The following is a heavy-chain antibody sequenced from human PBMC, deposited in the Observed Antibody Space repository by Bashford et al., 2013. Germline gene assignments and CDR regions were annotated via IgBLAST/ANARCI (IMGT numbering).Heavy chain of an antibody. V-gene: IGHV1-18*04. CDR3: ARDDYTNYQAEFFYGVDV. CDR1: GYTFTRYG. J-gene: IGHJ6*02. D-gene: IGHD4-11*01. CDR2: ISADNGKT. Sequence: ASVKVSCKASGYTFTRYGISWVRQAPGQGLEWMGWISADNGKTNYAQKLQGRVAMTTDTSTRTAYMELTSLGSDDTAVYWCARDDYTNYQAEFFYGVDVWGQGTAVTVSS.